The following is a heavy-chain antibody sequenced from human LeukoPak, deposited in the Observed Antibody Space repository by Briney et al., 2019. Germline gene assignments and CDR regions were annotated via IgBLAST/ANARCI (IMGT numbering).Heavy chain of an antibody. CDR2: IYYSGSN. J-gene: IGHJ5*02. V-gene: IGHV4-59*01. CDR1: GGSINSYY. CDR3: ARARDGHINNWFDP. Sequence: SGTLSLTCTVSGGSINSYYWRWIRQPPGKGLEWIGYIYYSGSNNYNPSLKSRVTISVDTSKNQFSLKMSSVTAADTAVYYCARARDGHINNWFDPWGQGTLVIVSS. D-gene: IGHD5-24*01.